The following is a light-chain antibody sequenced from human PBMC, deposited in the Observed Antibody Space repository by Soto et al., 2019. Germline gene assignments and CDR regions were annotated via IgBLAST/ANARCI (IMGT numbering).Light chain of an antibody. J-gene: IGKJ1*01. Sequence: DIQMTQSPSTLSASVGDRVTITCRASQSVSNWLAWYQQKPGKAPKLLIYRASNLEGGVPSRFSGSGSGTEFTLTISSLQPDDFATYYCQQYITYSTLGQGTTVEIK. CDR2: RAS. CDR3: QQYITYST. V-gene: IGKV1-5*03. CDR1: QSVSNW.